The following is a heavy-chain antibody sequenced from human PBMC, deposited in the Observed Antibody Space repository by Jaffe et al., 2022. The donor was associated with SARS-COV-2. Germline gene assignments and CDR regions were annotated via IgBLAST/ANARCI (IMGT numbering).Heavy chain of an antibody. Sequence: QVQLVQSGAEVKKPGASVKVSCKASGYTFTSYDINWVRQATGQGLEWMGWMNPNSGNTGYAQKFQGRVTMTRNTSISTAYMELSSLRSEDTAVYYCARLYYYDSSGSSAFDIWGQGTMVTVSS. CDR2: MNPNSGNT. D-gene: IGHD3-22*01. CDR1: GYTFTSYD. J-gene: IGHJ3*02. V-gene: IGHV1-8*01. CDR3: ARLYYYDSSGSSAFDI.